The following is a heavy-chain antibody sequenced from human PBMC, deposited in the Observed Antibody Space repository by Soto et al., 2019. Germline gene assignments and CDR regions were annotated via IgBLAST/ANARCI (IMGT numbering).Heavy chain of an antibody. D-gene: IGHD3-22*01. V-gene: IGHV4-59*01. J-gene: IGHJ4*02. CDR2: IYYSGST. CDR1: GGSISSYY. Sequence: SETLSLTCAVSGGSISSYYWSWIRQPPGKGLEWIGYIYYSGSTNYNPSLKSRVTISVDTSKNQFSLKLSSVTAADTAVYYCARDMGYDSSGFYFDYWGQGTLVTVSS. CDR3: ARDMGYDSSGFYFDY.